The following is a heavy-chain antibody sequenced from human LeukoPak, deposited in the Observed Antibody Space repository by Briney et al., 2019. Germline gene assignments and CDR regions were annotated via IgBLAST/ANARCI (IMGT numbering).Heavy chain of an antibody. V-gene: IGHV4-4*02. CDR3: AREAPDYGDDELVGAFDI. D-gene: IGHD4-17*01. CDR1: GFTFSNYG. Sequence: GSLRLSCAASGFTFSNYGVSWVRQAPGKGLEWIGHIYYSGSTYYNPSLESRVTISVDTSKNQFSLKLSSVTAADTAVYYCAREAPDYGDDELVGAFDIWGLGTRVTVSS. CDR2: IYYSGST. J-gene: IGHJ3*02.